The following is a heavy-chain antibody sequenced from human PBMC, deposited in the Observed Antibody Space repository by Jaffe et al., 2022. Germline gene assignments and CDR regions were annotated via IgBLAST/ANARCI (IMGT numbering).Heavy chain of an antibody. CDR2: ISWDGGST. CDR3: AKSALKRAGYSSGWYYFDY. D-gene: IGHD6-19*01. J-gene: IGHJ4*02. V-gene: IGHV3-43D*04. CDR1: GFTFDDYA. Sequence: EVQLVESGGVVVQPGGSLRLSCAASGFTFDDYAMHWVRQAPGKGLEWVSLISWDGGSTYYADSVKGRFTISRDNSKNSLYLQMNSLRAEDTALYYCAKSALKRAGYSSGWYYFDYWGQGTLVTVSS.